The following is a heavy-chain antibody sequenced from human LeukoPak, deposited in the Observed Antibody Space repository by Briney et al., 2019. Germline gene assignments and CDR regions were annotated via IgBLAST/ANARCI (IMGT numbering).Heavy chain of an antibody. D-gene: IGHD5-18*01. CDR3: ARVGYSYGFFDY. CDR1: GGSISSYY. CDR2: IYYSGST. V-gene: IGHV4-59*01. Sequence: PSETLSLTCTVPGGSISSYYWSWIRQPPGKGLEWIGYIYYSGSTNYNPSLKSRVTISVDTSKNQFSLKLSSVTAADTAVHYCARVGYSYGFFDYWGQGTLVTVSS. J-gene: IGHJ4*02.